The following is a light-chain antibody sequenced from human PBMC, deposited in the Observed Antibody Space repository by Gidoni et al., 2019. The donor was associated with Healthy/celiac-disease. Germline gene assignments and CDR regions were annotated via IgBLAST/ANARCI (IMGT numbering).Light chain of an antibody. Sequence: EIVLTQSPATLSLSPGERATLSCRASQSVSSYLAWYQQKPGQSPRLLIYDASNRATGIPARFSGIGSGTYFTLTISSLEPEDFAVYYCQQRSNWPPMWTFXXXTKVEIK. J-gene: IGKJ1*01. CDR2: DAS. CDR3: QQRSNWPPMWT. CDR1: QSVSSY. V-gene: IGKV3-11*01.